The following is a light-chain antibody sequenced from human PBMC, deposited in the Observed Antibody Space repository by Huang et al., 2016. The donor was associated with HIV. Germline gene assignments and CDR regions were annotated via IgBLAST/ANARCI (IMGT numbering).Light chain of an antibody. J-gene: IGKJ1*01. V-gene: IGKV1-39*01. CDR3: QQSYSAPRT. Sequence: DIQMTQSPSSLPASVGDRVTIPCRASQSIGTYLNWYQQTPGKAPKVLIYGASSLQSGVPSRFSGSGSGTHFTLTISSLQPEDLAIYYCQQSYSAPRTFGQGTKVEIK. CDR2: GAS. CDR1: QSIGTY.